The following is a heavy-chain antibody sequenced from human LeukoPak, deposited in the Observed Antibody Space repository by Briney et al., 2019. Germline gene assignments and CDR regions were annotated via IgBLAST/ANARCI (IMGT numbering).Heavy chain of an antibody. J-gene: IGHJ3*01. CDR3: AREPSDLDFTYYDSSGYYS. D-gene: IGHD3-22*01. CDR1: GFTVSSNS. Sequence: GGSLKLPWQASGFTVSSNSLSWFGHAQGTGRGWSPFIFGGGSTYYADSVEGRFTISRHNSKNTLYIQMNSLRAEDTAVYYCAREPSDLDFTYYDSSGYYSWGQGTMVTVSS. CDR2: IFGGGST. V-gene: IGHV3-53*04.